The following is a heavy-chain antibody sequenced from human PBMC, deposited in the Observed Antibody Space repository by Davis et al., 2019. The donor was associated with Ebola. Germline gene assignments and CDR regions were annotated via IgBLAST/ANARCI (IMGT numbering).Heavy chain of an antibody. CDR2: ISSSSNYI. Sequence: GGSLRLSCAASGFTIITYTMHWVRQAPGKGLEWVSCISSSSNYIYYADSVKGRFTISRDNAKNSLSLQMNSLRDEDSAVYYCAGSYADYLNFDYWGQGTLVTVSS. CDR1: GFTIITYT. J-gene: IGHJ4*02. CDR3: AGSYADYLNFDY. V-gene: IGHV3-21*01. D-gene: IGHD4-17*01.